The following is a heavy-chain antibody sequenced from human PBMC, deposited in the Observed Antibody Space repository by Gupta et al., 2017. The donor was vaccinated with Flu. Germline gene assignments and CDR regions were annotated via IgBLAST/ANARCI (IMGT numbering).Heavy chain of an antibody. D-gene: IGHD3-3*01. J-gene: IGHJ5*02. CDR1: GYIFNLHG. CDR3: ARQPYDFWSGYKEIWFDP. Sequence: QVQLVQSGAEVKKPGASVKVSCRTSGYIFNLHGVTWVRQAPGQGLEWMGWISAYNGDTNSAQKFQDRLTMTTDMSTTTAYMELRSLTYDDTAVYFCARQPYDFWSGYKEIWFDPWGQGTLVTVSS. V-gene: IGHV1-18*01. CDR2: ISAYNGDT.